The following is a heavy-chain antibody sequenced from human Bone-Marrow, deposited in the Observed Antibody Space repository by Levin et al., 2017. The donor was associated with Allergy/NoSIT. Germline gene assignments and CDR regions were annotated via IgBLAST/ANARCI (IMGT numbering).Heavy chain of an antibody. D-gene: IGHD2-2*01. Sequence: GSLRLSCTASGFTFGDYAMSWFRQAPGKGLEWVGFIRSKAYGGTTEYAASVKGRFTISRDDSKSIAYLQMNSLKTEDTAVYYCTRVLGYCSSTSCYGKAYYFDYWGQGTLVTVSS. J-gene: IGHJ4*02. CDR3: TRVLGYCSSTSCYGKAYYFDY. CDR2: IRSKAYGGTT. V-gene: IGHV3-49*03. CDR1: GFTFGDYA.